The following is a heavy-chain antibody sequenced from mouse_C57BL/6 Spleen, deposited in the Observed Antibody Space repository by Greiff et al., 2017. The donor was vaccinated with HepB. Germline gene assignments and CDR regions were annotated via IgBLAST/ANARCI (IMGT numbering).Heavy chain of an antibody. Sequence: VKLMESGAELAKPGASVKLSCKASGYTFTSYWMHWVKQRPGQGLEWIGYINPSSGYTKYNQKFKDKATLTADKSSSTAYMQLSSLTYEDSAVYYCARGGIYYYGSSSYYYAMDYWGQGTSVTVSS. CDR1: GYTFTSYW. CDR3: ARGGIYYYGSSSYYYAMDY. J-gene: IGHJ4*01. D-gene: IGHD1-1*01. V-gene: IGHV1-7*01. CDR2: INPSSGYT.